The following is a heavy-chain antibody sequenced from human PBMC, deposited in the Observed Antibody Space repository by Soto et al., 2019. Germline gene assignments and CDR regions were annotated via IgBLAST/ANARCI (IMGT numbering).Heavy chain of an antibody. V-gene: IGHV3-23*01. CDR2: ISGSGGST. CDR1: GFTFSSYA. Sequence: GESLKISCAASGFTFSSYAMSWVRQAPGKGLEWVSAISGSGGSTYYADSVKGRFTISRDNSKNTLYLQMNSLRAEDTAVYYCAKDRITIFGVVNYWGQGTLVTVSS. CDR3: AKDRITIFGVVNY. D-gene: IGHD3-3*01. J-gene: IGHJ4*02.